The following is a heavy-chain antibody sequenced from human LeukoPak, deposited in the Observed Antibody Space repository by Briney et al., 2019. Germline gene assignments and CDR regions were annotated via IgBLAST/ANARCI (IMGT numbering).Heavy chain of an antibody. Sequence: GGSLRLSCAASGFTFGSFAMSWVRQAPGKGPEWVSTFSRNGLDTYYEASVKGRFTIFRDNSKTTLYLQMNSLRVEDTAVYYCAKGSLGNWYFFDYWGLGTLVTVSS. V-gene: IGHV3-23*01. CDR1: GFTFGSFA. CDR3: AKGSLGNWYFFDY. J-gene: IGHJ4*02. D-gene: IGHD1-1*01. CDR2: FSRNGLDT.